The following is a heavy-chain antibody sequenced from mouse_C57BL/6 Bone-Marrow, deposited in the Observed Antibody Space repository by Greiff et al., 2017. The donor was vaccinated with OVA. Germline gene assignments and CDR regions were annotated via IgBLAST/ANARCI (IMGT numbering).Heavy chain of an antibody. CDR2: ISSGGSYT. V-gene: IGHV5-6*02. Sequence: EVMLVESGGDLVKPGGSLKLSCAASGFTFSSYGMSWVRQTPDKRLEWVATISSGGSYTYYPDSVKGRFTISRDNAKNTLYLQMSSLKSADTAMYYCARRYYGPGFAYWGQGTLVTVSA. J-gene: IGHJ3*01. CDR1: GFTFSSYG. CDR3: ARRYYGPGFAY. D-gene: IGHD1-1*01.